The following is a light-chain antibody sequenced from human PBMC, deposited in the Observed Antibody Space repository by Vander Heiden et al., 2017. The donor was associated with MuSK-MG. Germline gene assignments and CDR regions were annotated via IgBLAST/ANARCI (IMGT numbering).Light chain of an antibody. CDR2: GAS. CDR3: QHYCSSPPIT. CDR1: QSVSGSY. Sequence: EIVLTQSPGTLSLSPGERATPSCRASQSVSGSYLAWYQQKPGQAPRLLISGASSRATGIPDRFSGSGSGTDFTLTISRLDPEDFALYYCQHYCSSPPITFGQGTRLEVK. V-gene: IGKV3-20*01. J-gene: IGKJ5*01.